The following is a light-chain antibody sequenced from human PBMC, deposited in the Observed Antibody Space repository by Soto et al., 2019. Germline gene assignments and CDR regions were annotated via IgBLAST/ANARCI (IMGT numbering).Light chain of an antibody. V-gene: IGKV1-5*01. CDR1: QSISYW. Sequence: DIQMTQSPSTLSASVGDRVTLTCRASQSISYWLAWYQQKPGKAPKVLIYDASTLESGVPSRFSGSGSGTEFTLTISSLQPDDFATYYCQQYNSYPLTFGGGTKVDIK. CDR3: QQYNSYPLT. CDR2: DAS. J-gene: IGKJ4*01.